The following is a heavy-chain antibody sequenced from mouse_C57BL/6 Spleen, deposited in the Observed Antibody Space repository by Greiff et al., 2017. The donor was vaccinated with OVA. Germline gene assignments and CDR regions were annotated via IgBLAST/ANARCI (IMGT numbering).Heavy chain of an antibody. CDR3: ARPNYDYGSSFDY. CDR1: GFTFSDYG. J-gene: IGHJ2*01. V-gene: IGHV5-17*01. CDR2: ISSGSSTI. D-gene: IGHD1-1*01. Sequence: DVHLVESGGGLVKPGGSLKLSCAASGFTFSDYGMHWVRQAPEKGLEWVAYISSGSSTIYYADTVKGRFTISRDNAKNTLFLQMTSLRSEDTAMYYCARPNYDYGSSFDYWGQGTTLTVSS.